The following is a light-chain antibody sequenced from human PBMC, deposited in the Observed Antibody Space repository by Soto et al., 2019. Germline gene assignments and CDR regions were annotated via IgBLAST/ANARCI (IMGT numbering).Light chain of an antibody. CDR1: KLGDKY. J-gene: IGLJ2*01. CDR2: QDS. CDR3: QAWDSSTAV. V-gene: IGLV3-1*01. Sequence: SYELTQPPSVSVSPGPTASITCSGDKLGDKYACWYQQKPGQSPVLVIYQDSKRPSGIPELFSGSNSGNTATLTISGTQAMDEADYYCQAWDSSTAVFGGGTQLTVL.